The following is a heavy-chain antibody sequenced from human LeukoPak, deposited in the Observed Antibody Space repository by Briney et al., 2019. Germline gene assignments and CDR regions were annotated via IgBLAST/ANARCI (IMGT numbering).Heavy chain of an antibody. Sequence: GGSLRLSCAASGFSFRDYAMSWVRQAPGKGLEWVSAINGVGGGTYYTGSVKGRFTISRDNSRNTLTLQMNSLRVDDTAVFYCARQVPGSGQGFDSWGQGTLVAVSS. D-gene: IGHD3-10*01. J-gene: IGHJ5*01. CDR3: ARQVPGSGQGFDS. CDR2: INGVGGGT. CDR1: GFSFRDYA. V-gene: IGHV3-23*01.